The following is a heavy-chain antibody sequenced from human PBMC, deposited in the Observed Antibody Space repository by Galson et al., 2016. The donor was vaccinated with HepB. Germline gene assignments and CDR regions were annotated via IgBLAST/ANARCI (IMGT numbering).Heavy chain of an antibody. V-gene: IGHV1-46*01. D-gene: IGHD3-9*01. CDR2: IHPSGAYT. CDR3: ARANYNLLTGYYSGLDH. Sequence: SVKVSCKASDNTFSKDYIHWVRQAPGQGLQWLGTIHPSGAYTTYAQRFDGRVTMTRDTAINTVYMELLALTSKDTAVYYCARANYNLLTGYYSGLDHWGQGTLVTVSS. CDR1: DNTFSKDY. J-gene: IGHJ4*02.